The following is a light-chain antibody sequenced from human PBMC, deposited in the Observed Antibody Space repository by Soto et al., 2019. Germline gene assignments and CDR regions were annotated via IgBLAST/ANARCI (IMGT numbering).Light chain of an antibody. J-gene: IGLJ1*01. V-gene: IGLV2-11*01. CDR3: CSYAGSYTYV. Sequence: QFVLTQPRSVSGSPGQSVTISCTGTSSDVGGYNYVSWYQQHPGKAPKLMIYDVNLRPSGVPDRFSGSKSGNTASLTISGLQTEDEADYYCCSYAGSYTYVFATGTKVTVL. CDR1: SSDVGGYNY. CDR2: DVN.